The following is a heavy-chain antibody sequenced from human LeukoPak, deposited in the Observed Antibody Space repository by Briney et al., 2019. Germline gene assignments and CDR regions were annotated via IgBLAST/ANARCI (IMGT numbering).Heavy chain of an antibody. D-gene: IGHD6-6*01. Sequence: SETLSLTCAVYGGSFSGYYWSWIRQPPGKGLEWIGEINHSGSTNYNPSLKSRVTISVDTSKNQFSPKLSSVTAADTAVYYCARARGIAARLPFDYWGQGTLVTVSS. CDR1: GGSFSGYY. V-gene: IGHV4-34*01. CDR2: INHSGST. J-gene: IGHJ4*02. CDR3: ARARGIAARLPFDY.